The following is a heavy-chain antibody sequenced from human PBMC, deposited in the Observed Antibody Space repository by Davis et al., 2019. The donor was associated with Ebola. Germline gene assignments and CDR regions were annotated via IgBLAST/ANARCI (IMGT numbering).Heavy chain of an antibody. V-gene: IGHV3-48*03. Sequence: PGGSLRLSCAASGFTFSSYEMNWVRQAPGKGLEWVSYISSSGSTIYYADSVKGRFTISRDNAKNSLYLQMNSLRAEDTAVYYCARAVNFDWLSPSGYWGQGTLVTVSS. J-gene: IGHJ4*02. D-gene: IGHD3-9*01. CDR2: ISSSGSTI. CDR1: GFTFSSYE. CDR3: ARAVNFDWLSPSGY.